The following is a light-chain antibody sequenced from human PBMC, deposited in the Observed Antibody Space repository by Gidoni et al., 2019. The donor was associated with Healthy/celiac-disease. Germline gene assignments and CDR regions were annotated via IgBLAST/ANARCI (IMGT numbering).Light chain of an antibody. CDR3: QQYNSYLYT. Sequence: DIQMTQSPSTLSASVGDRVTITCRASQSISSWLAWYQQKPGKAPKLLIYKASSLEGGVPSRFSGSGSGTEFTLTISNVQPDDFATYYCQQYNSYLYTFGQGTKLEIK. CDR2: KAS. CDR1: QSISSW. J-gene: IGKJ2*01. V-gene: IGKV1-5*03.